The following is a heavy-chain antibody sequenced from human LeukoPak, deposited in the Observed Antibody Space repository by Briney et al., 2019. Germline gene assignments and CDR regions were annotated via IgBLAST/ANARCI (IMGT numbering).Heavy chain of an antibody. V-gene: IGHV3-23*01. CDR2: ISGSGGST. CDR3: AKEGISYGYSNPFDP. Sequence: PGGSLRLSCAASGFTFSSYGMSWVRQAPGKGREWVSAISGSGGSTYYADSVKGRFTISRDNSKNTLYLQMNSLRAEDTAVYYCAKEGISYGYSNPFDPWGQGTLVTVSS. CDR1: GFTFSSYG. J-gene: IGHJ5*02. D-gene: IGHD5-18*01.